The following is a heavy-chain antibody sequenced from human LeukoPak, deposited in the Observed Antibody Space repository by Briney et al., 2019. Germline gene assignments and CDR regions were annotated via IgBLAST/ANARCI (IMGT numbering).Heavy chain of an antibody. CDR2: IYYSGST. Sequence: SETLSLTCTVSGGSISSGDYYWSWIRQPPGKGLEWIGYIYYSGSTYYNPSLKSRVTISVDTSKNQFSLKLSSVTAADTAVYYCARDRVVTTYPGDYEANYSYYGMDVWGQGTTVTVSS. CDR3: ARDRVVTTYPGDYEANYSYYGMDV. D-gene: IGHD4-11*01. V-gene: IGHV4-30-4*01. J-gene: IGHJ6*02. CDR1: GGSISSGDYY.